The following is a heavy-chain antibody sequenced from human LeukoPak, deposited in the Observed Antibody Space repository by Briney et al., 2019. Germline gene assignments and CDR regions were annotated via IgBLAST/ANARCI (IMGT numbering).Heavy chain of an antibody. V-gene: IGHV4-31*03. CDR1: GGSISSGGYY. CDR3: AREERLEPAFDI. Sequence: PSETLSLTCTVSGGSISSGGYYWSWIRQHPGKGLEWIGYIYYSGSTYYNPSLKSRVTISVDTSKNQFSLKLSSVTAADTAVYYCAREERLEPAFDIWGQGTMVTVSS. CDR2: IYYSGST. D-gene: IGHD3-16*01. J-gene: IGHJ3*02.